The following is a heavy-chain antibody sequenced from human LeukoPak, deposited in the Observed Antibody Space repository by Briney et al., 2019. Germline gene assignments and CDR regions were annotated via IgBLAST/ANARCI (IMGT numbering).Heavy chain of an antibody. CDR1: GFSFSTHW. V-gene: IGHV3-7*01. CDR2: IKQDGSVI. CDR3: AGDEGWTFDI. Sequence: GGSLRLSCAASGFSFSTHWMSRFRQAPGKGLEWVALIKQDGSVIHYADSVKGGLTISRDNAKNSLSLQMNSLRADDTAVYYCAGDEGWTFDIWGQGTKVTVSS. D-gene: IGHD5-24*01. J-gene: IGHJ3*02.